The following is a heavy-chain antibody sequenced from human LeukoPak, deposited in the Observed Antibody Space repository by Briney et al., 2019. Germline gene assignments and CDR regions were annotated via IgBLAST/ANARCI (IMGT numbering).Heavy chain of an antibody. CDR1: GGSISSSSYY. CDR3: ARVLYGAAGPTRFDP. CDR2: IYYSGST. V-gene: IGHV4-39*07. D-gene: IGHD6-13*01. J-gene: IGHJ5*02. Sequence: SETLSLTCTVSGGSISSSSYYWGWIRQPPGKGLEWIGSIYYSGSTYYNPSLKSRVTISVDTSKNQFSLKLSSVTAADTAVYYCARVLYGAAGPTRFDPWGQGTLVTVSS.